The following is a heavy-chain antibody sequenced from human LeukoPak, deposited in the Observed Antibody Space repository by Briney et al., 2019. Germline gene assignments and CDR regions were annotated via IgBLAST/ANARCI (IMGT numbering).Heavy chain of an antibody. J-gene: IGHJ5*02. CDR2: IDHSGST. V-gene: IGHV4-4*02. CDR3: ARGRLPPRRVVITYNWFDP. CDR1: GGSIINSNW. D-gene: IGHD3-22*01. Sequence: SETLSLTCAVSGGSIINSNWWSWVRQPPGKGLEWIGEIDHSGSTSYNPSLKSRVTMSVDRSQNQFSLRLSTVTAADTAVYYCARGRLPPRRVVITYNWFDPWGQGTLVTVSS.